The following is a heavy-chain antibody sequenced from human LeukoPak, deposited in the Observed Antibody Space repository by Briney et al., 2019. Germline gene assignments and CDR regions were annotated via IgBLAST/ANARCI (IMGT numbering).Heavy chain of an antibody. Sequence: PSETLSLTCTVSGGSISSGGYYWSWIRHPPGKALEWIGYMYHSGSTYYNPSLKSRLTMSVDTSKNQFSLKLTSVTAADTAVYYCARVFYGPNYFDYWGQETLVTVSS. J-gene: IGHJ4*02. CDR1: GGSISSGGYY. V-gene: IGHV4-30-2*01. CDR2: MYHSGST. D-gene: IGHD4/OR15-4a*01. CDR3: ARVFYGPNYFDY.